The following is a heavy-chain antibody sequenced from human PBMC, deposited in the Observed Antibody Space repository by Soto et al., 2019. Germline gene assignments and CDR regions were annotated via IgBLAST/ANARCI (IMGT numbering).Heavy chain of an antibody. J-gene: IGHJ6*03. Sequence: ASVKVSCKASGYTFTSYGISWVRQAPGQGLEWMGWISAYNGNTNYAQKLQGRVTMTTDTSTSTAYMELRSLRSDDTAVYYCAREDIVVVPAAMAYYYYYMDVWGKGTTVTVSS. CDR1: GYTFTSYG. CDR2: ISAYNGNT. D-gene: IGHD2-2*01. CDR3: AREDIVVVPAAMAYYYYYMDV. V-gene: IGHV1-18*01.